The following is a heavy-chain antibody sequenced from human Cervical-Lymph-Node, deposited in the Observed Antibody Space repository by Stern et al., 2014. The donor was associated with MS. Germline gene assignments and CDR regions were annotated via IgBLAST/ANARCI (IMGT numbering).Heavy chain of an antibody. CDR1: GFTFGRYA. V-gene: IGHV3-30-3*01. D-gene: IGHD6-6*01. Sequence: MQLVESGGGVVQPGRSLRLSCAASGFTFGRYAMHWVRQAPGKGLEWVAVVSYDGNNEYYADSVKGRFNISRDNSKNTLYLQMNGLMGDETAVYYCASDRTSRAARPEFVHWGQGTLVTVSS. CDR3: ASDRTSRAARPEFVH. J-gene: IGHJ4*02. CDR2: VSYDGNNE.